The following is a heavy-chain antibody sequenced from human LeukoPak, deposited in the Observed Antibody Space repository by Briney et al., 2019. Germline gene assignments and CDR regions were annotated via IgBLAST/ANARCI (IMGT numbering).Heavy chain of an antibody. Sequence: GASVKVSCKASGYTFTGYYMHWVRQAPGQGLEWMGWINPNSGGTNYAQKFQGRVTMTRDTSITTAYMELSRLRSDDTAVYYCARVLGYYGSGSYPRARALDIWGQGTMVTVSA. CDR1: GYTFTGYY. D-gene: IGHD3-10*01. V-gene: IGHV1-2*02. CDR3: ARVLGYYGSGSYPRARALDI. CDR2: INPNSGGT. J-gene: IGHJ3*02.